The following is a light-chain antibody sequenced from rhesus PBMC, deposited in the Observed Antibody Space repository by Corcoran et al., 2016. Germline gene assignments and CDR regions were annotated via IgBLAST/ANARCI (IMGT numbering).Light chain of an antibody. Sequence: DIQMTQSPSSLSASVGDRVTITCRASQGISNWLAWYQQKPGKAPKFLIYRASNLETGGPSSFSGSGAGTDCTLTISSRQPEDSATYYCQQHDNSPFTFGPGTKLDIK. V-gene: IGKV1-69*01. CDR3: QQHDNSPFT. J-gene: IGKJ3*01. CDR2: RAS. CDR1: QGISNW.